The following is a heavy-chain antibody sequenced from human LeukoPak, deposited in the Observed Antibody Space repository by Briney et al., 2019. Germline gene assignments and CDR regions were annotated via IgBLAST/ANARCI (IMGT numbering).Heavy chain of an antibody. D-gene: IGHD4-23*01. CDR2: TYFRSKWYN. CDR1: GDSVSSNNAA. Sequence: SQTLSLTFAISGDSVSSNNAAWNWLRQSPSRGFEWLGRTYFRSKWYNDYAASVKSRITVNPDTSNNHFTLQLSSVTPEDTAVYYCARTYGGNCDYWGQGTLVTVSS. CDR3: ARTYGGNCDY. V-gene: IGHV6-1*01. J-gene: IGHJ4*02.